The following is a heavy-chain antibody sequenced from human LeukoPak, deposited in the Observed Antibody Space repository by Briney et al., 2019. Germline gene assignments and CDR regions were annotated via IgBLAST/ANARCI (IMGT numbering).Heavy chain of an antibody. Sequence: SETLSLTCTVSGGSISRHYWSWMRQPPGKGLEGIGYIYYSESTNYSPSLKSRVTISVDASKNQVSLKLRSVTAADTAVYYCARRNDYGDYVSFDCWGQGTLVTVSS. CDR3: ARRNDYGDYVSFDC. CDR2: IYYSEST. CDR1: GGSISRHY. J-gene: IGHJ4*02. D-gene: IGHD4-17*01. V-gene: IGHV4-59*08.